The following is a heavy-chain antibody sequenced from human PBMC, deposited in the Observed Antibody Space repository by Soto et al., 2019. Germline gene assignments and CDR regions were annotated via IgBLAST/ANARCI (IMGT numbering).Heavy chain of an antibody. V-gene: IGHV3-30*18. CDR1: GFTFSYG. CDR3: AKLVIGYCSGNTCDDY. CDR2: ISYDSSNK. J-gene: IGHJ4*02. D-gene: IGHD2-15*01. Sequence: VQLLESGGGLIQPGGSLRLSCGASGFTFSYGIHWLRQAPGKGLEWVAYISYDSSNKFYGDSVKGRFTISRDNSKKTQFLQMNSLRAEDTAVYYCAKLVIGYCSGNTCDDYWGQGTLVAVSS.